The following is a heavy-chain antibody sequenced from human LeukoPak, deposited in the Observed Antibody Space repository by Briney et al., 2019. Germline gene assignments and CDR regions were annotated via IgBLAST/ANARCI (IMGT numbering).Heavy chain of an antibody. J-gene: IGHJ3*02. V-gene: IGHV3-15*05. Sequence: PGGSLRLSCAASGFTVGNAWMSWVRQTPGKGLEWVGRVKSKSSGGTSDYAAVVRGRSTISRDDSENTLYLQMNSLKTEDTGVYYCAASTVSGGFDIWGPGTMVTVSS. CDR1: GFTVGNAW. CDR3: AASTVSGGFDI. CDR2: VKSKSSGGTS. D-gene: IGHD1-14*01.